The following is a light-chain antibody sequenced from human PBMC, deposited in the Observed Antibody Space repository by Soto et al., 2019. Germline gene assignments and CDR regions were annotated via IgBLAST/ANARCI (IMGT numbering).Light chain of an antibody. Sequence: DIQMTQSPSTLSASVGDRVTITCRASQNIDNWLAWYQQKPGKAPNLLIYDTSTLERGVPSRFSGTGSGTEFTLTIDRLQPDDFATYYCQQYHTSSITFGQGTRLEIK. V-gene: IGKV1-5*01. J-gene: IGKJ5*01. CDR3: QQYHTSSIT. CDR1: QNIDNW. CDR2: DTS.